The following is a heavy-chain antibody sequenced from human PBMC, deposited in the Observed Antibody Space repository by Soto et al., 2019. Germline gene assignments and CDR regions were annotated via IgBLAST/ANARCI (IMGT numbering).Heavy chain of an antibody. Sequence: RLDCGAAEGTISSYWTHCVSQATGKGLVWVSRINSDGSSTSYADSVKGRFTISRDNAKNTLYLQMNSLRAEDTAVYYCSRDQTPGGNPSLLLFYWGQGTLVTVSS. D-gene: IGHD2-15*01. V-gene: IGHV3-74*01. CDR2: INSDGSST. J-gene: IGHJ4*02. CDR1: EGTISSYW. CDR3: SRDQTPGGNPSLLLFY.